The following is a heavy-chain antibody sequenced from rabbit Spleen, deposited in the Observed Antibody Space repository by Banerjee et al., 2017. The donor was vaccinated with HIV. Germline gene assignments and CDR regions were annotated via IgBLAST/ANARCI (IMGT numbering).Heavy chain of an antibody. CDR1: GSDFSSRYW. CDR2: IDVGSSFSP. Sequence: LQESGGGLFQPGGSLALTCKASGSDFSSRYWICWVRQAPGKGLEWIACIDVGSSFSPYYANWAKGRFTISKTSSTTVTLQMTSLTAADTATYFCARSRYYDFDYSGYTYAIPNNLWGPGTLVTVS. J-gene: IGHJ4*01. CDR3: ARSRYYDFDYSGYTYAIPNNL. V-gene: IGHV1S45*01. D-gene: IGHD6-1*01.